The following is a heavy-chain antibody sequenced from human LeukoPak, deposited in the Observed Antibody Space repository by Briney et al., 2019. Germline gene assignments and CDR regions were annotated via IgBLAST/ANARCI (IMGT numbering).Heavy chain of an antibody. CDR1: GGSISSYY. CDR2: IYYSGST. D-gene: IGHD2-2*01. V-gene: IGHV4-59*08. J-gene: IGHJ4*02. CDR3: ARGLYCSSTSCYGYYFDY. Sequence: PSETLSLTCTVSGGSISSYYWSWIRQPPGKGLEWIGYIYYSGSTNYNPSLKSRVTISVDTSKNQFSLKLSSVTAADTAVYYCARGLYCSSTSCYGYYFDYWGQGTLVTVSS.